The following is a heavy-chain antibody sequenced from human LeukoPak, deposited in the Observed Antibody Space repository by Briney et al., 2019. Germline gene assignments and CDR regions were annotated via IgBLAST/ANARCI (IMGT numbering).Heavy chain of an antibody. D-gene: IGHD3-10*01. J-gene: IGHJ4*02. CDR2: ISGSGGTT. CDR1: GFTFSSYA. V-gene: IGHV3-23*01. CDR3: AKIGYGSGSSKRYYFDF. Sequence: GGSLRLSCAASGFTFSSYAMSWVRQAPGKGLEWVSGISGSGGTTYYADSVKGRFTISRDNSKNTLYLQMNSLRAEDTAVYYCAKIGYGSGSSKRYYFDFWGQGTQVTVSS.